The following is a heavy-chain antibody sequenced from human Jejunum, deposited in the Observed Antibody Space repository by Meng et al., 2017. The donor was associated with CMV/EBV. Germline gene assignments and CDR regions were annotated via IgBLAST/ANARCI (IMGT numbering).Heavy chain of an antibody. CDR3: ARLYGDYNNNYYYGMDV. CDR2: ISGYNGKA. CDR1: TYG. V-gene: IGHV1-18*01. Sequence: TYGINWVRQAPGQGLEWMGWISGYNGKAKYVQKFQGRVTMTTDTSTSTAYMELGSLRSDDTAVYYCARLYGDYNNNYYYGMDVWGQGTTVTVSS. D-gene: IGHD4-17*01. J-gene: IGHJ6*02.